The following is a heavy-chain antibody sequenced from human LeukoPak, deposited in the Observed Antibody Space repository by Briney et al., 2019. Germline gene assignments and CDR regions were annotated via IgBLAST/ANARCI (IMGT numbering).Heavy chain of an antibody. CDR1: GGSISSNGYY. Sequence: PSETLSLTCTVSGGSISSNGYYWGWIRQPPGKGLEWIGSIYYSGSTYYNPSLKSRVTISVDTSKNQFSLKLSSVTAADTAVYYCARVEDGFDYWGQGTLVTVSS. CDR2: IYYSGST. CDR3: ARVEDGFDY. V-gene: IGHV4-39*07. J-gene: IGHJ4*02. D-gene: IGHD5-24*01.